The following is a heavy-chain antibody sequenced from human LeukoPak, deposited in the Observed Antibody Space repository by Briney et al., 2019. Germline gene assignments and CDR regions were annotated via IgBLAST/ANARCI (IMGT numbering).Heavy chain of an antibody. CDR1: GFTFSSYA. CDR2: ISGGGGTT. CDR3: AKDLGFDFWSGHWVLEH. V-gene: IGHV3-23*01. Sequence: GASLRLSCAASGFTFSSYAMSWVRQAPGKGLEWVSTISGGGGTTHYADSVKGRFTISRDNSENTLYLQMNSLKTEDTAVYYCAKDLGFDFWSGHWVLEHWGQGTLVTVSS. J-gene: IGHJ4*02. D-gene: IGHD3-3*01.